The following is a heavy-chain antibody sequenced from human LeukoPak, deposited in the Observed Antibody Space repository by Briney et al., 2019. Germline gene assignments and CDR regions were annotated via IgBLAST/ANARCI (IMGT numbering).Heavy chain of an antibody. V-gene: IGHV4-39*07. CDR1: GGSISSSSYY. Sequence: SETLSLTCTVSGGSISSSSYYWGWIRQPPGKGLEWIGSIYHSGSTYYNPSLKSRVTISVDTSKNQFSLKLSSVTAADTAVYYCARVKGMTTRWFDPWGQGTLVTVSS. D-gene: IGHD4-17*01. CDR3: ARVKGMTTRWFDP. J-gene: IGHJ5*02. CDR2: IYHSGST.